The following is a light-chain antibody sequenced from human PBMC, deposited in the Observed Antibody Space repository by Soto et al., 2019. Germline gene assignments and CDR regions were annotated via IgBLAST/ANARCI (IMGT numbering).Light chain of an antibody. V-gene: IGLV2-14*01. Sequence: QSALTQPASVSGSPGQSITISCTETSSDVGGYNYVSWYQQHSGKAPKLMIYEVSNRPSGVSNRFSGSKSGNTDSLTISGLQAEDEADYYCSSYRSSSTSYVFGTGTKVTVL. CDR1: SSDVGGYNY. J-gene: IGLJ1*01. CDR2: EVS. CDR3: SSYRSSSTSYV.